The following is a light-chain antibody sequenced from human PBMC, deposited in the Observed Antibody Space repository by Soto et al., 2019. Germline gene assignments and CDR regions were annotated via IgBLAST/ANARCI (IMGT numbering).Light chain of an antibody. CDR1: SSDIGDYNY. V-gene: IGLV2-14*03. CDR2: DVT. J-gene: IGLJ2*01. Sequence: QSALTQPASVSGSPGQTITISCTGTSSDIGDYNYISWYQQHPLKAPKLIIYDVTKRPSGVSSRFSGSKSGNTASLTISGLQAEDEAGYYCSSYTDSSTHLFGGGTKLTVL. CDR3: SSYTDSSTHL.